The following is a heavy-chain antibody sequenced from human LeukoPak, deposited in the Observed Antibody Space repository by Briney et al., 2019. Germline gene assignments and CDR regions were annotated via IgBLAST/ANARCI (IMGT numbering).Heavy chain of an antibody. CDR3: ASGRGPANAFDI. CDR1: GGTFSSYA. CDR2: IIPILGIA. V-gene: IGHV1-69*04. J-gene: IGHJ3*02. D-gene: IGHD1-14*01. Sequence: GASVKVSCKASGGTFSSYAISWVRQAPGQGLEWMGRIIPILGIANYAQKFQGRGTITADKSTSTAYMELSSLRSEDTAVYYCASGRGPANAFDIWGQGTMVTVSS.